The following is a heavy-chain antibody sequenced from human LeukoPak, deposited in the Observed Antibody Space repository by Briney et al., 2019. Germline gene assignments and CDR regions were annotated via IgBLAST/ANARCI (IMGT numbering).Heavy chain of an antibody. J-gene: IGHJ4*02. D-gene: IGHD2-2*01. CDR1: GGSISSSSYY. CDR2: IYYSGST. Sequence: SETLSLTCTVSGGSISSSSYYWGWIRQPPGKGLEWIGSIYYSGSTYYNPSLKSRATISVDTSKNQFSLKLSSVTAADTAVYYCARNFIVVADNYFDYWGQGTLVTVSS. V-gene: IGHV4-39*07. CDR3: ARNFIVVADNYFDY.